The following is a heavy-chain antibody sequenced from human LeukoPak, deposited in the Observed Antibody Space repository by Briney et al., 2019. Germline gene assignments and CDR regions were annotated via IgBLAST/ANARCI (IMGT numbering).Heavy chain of an antibody. D-gene: IGHD5-24*01. Sequence: SETLSLTCTVSGGSISSSSYYWGWIRQPPGKGLEWIGSIYYSGSTYYNPSLKSRVTISVDTSKNQFSLKLSSVTAADTAVYYCARGTEMATISWFDPWGQGTLVTVSS. CDR3: ARGTEMATISWFDP. J-gene: IGHJ5*02. CDR2: IYYSGST. CDR1: GGSISSSSYY. V-gene: IGHV4-39*07.